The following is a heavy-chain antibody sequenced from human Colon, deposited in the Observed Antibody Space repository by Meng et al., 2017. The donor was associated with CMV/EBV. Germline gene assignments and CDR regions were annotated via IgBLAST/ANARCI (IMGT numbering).Heavy chain of an antibody. CDR3: ARAYYDFWSGYYNYYYYYGMDV. D-gene: IGHD3-3*01. J-gene: IGHJ6*02. Sequence: SETLSLTCTVSGGSISNSNYYWGWIRQPPGKGLQWIGSIYYSGSTYHNPSLKSRVSISVDTSKNQLSLKLSSVTAADTAVYYCARAYYDFWSGYYNYYYYYGMDVWGQGTTVTVSS. CDR1: GGSISNSNYY. V-gene: IGHV4-39*07. CDR2: IYYSGST.